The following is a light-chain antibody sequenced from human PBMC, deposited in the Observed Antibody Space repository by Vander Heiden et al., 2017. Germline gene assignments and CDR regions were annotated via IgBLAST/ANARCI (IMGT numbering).Light chain of an antibody. CDR2: GKR. CDR1: SSHSGEGCD. J-gene: IGLJ2*01. CDR3: QSYDSSLSGSV. V-gene: IGLV1-40*01. Sequence: QSVLTQPPSVSRAPGQRGTIPCTGSSSHSGEGCDVHWYRESTGTATKLRIYGKRKRPSGAPDRFSGSKSGTSGSMAITGLQAEDEADYCCQSYDSSLSGSVFGGGTKLTVL.